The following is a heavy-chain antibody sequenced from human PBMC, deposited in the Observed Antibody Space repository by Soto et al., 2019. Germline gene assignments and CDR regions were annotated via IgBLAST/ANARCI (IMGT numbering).Heavy chain of an antibody. CDR2: INSDGSST. V-gene: IGHV3-74*01. CDR3: ARGAITMVRGVISN. CDR1: GFTFSSYW. J-gene: IGHJ4*02. D-gene: IGHD3-10*01. Sequence: EVQLVESGGGLVQPGGSLRLSCAASGFTFSSYWMHWVRQAPGKGLVWVSRINSDGSSTSYADSVKGRFTISRDNAKKTLYLQMNSLRAEDTAVYYCARGAITMVRGVISNWGQVTLVTASS.